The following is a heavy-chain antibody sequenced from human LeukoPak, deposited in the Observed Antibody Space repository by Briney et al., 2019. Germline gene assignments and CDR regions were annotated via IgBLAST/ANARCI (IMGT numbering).Heavy chain of an antibody. CDR1: GYTFTNYA. Sequence: AASVKVSCKASGYTFTNYAVNWVRQAPGQGLEWMGWINTNTGNPTYAQGFTGRFVFSLDTSVSTAYLQISSLKADDTAVYYCARQGPGYCGSTSCYGVDYWGQGTLVTVSS. CDR2: INTNTGNP. D-gene: IGHD2-2*01. CDR3: ARQGPGYCGSTSCYGVDY. J-gene: IGHJ4*02. V-gene: IGHV7-4-1*02.